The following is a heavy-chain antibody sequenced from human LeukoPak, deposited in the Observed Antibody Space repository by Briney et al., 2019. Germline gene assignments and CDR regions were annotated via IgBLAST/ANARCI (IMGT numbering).Heavy chain of an antibody. CDR2: IYTSGST. V-gene: IGHV4-4*09. J-gene: IGHJ5*02. D-gene: IGHD2-21*02. CDR1: GGSISSYY. CDR3: ARHTAKRNWFDP. Sequence: PSETLSLTCTVSGGSISSYYWSWIRQPPGKGLEWIGYIYTSGSTNYNPSLKSRVTISVDTSKNQFSLKLSSVTAADTAVYYCARHTAKRNWFDPWGQGTLVTVSS.